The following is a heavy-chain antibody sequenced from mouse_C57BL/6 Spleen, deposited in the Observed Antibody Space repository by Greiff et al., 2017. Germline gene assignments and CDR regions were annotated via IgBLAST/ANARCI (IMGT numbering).Heavy chain of an antibody. CDR2: ILPGSGST. Sequence: QVQLQQSGAELMKPGASVKLSCKATGYTFPGYWIEWVKQRPGHGLEWIGEILPGSGSTNYNEKFKGKATFTADTSSNTAYMQLSSLTTEDSAIYYCARKGTYDYDGSWFAYWGQGTLVTVSA. V-gene: IGHV1-9*01. D-gene: IGHD2-4*01. CDR3: ARKGTYDYDGSWFAY. J-gene: IGHJ3*01. CDR1: GYTFPGYW.